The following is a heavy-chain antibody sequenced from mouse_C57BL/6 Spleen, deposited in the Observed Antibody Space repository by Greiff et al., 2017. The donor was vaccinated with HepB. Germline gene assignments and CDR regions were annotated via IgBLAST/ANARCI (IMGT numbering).Heavy chain of an antibody. CDR2: FYPGSGSI. V-gene: IGHV1-62-2*01. J-gene: IGHJ2*01. Sequence: VKVVESGAELVKPGASVKLSCKASGYTFTEYTIHWVKQRSGQGLEWIGWFYPGSGSIKYNEKFKDKATLTADKSSSTVYMELSRLTSEDSAVYFCARHEDGLGNYGYFDYWGQGTTLTVSS. CDR3: ARHEDGLGNYGYFDY. D-gene: IGHD2-1*01. CDR1: GYTFTEYT.